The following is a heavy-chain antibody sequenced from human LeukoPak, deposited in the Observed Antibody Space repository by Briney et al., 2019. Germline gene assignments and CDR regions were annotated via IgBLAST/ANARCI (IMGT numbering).Heavy chain of an antibody. CDR3: AARPPIRRYARGWT. J-gene: IGHJ4*02. D-gene: IGHD2-21*01. CDR2: IIASGGDT. V-gene: IGHV3-23*01. Sequence: GSLILSCAASGFTFISYAMTWVRQAPGKGLEWVSVIIASGGDTYYADSVKGRFTISRDNSKNTLYLQMNSLRGEDTAVYYCAARPPIRRYARGWTWGQGTLVTVSS. CDR1: GFTFISYA.